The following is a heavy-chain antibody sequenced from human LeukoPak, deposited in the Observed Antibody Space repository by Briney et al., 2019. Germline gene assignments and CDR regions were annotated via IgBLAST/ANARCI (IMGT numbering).Heavy chain of an antibody. CDR3: ARDKRRYIAAAGTDYYYGVDV. Sequence: SQTLSLTCAISGDSVSSNSAAWSWIRQSPSRGLEWLGRTYYRSNWHNDYAVSVKSRITINPDTSKNQFSLQLNSVTPEDTAVYFCARDKRRYIAAAGTDYYYGVDVWGQGTTVTVSS. V-gene: IGHV6-1*01. J-gene: IGHJ6*02. D-gene: IGHD6-13*01. CDR1: GDSVSSNSAA. CDR2: TYYRSNWHN.